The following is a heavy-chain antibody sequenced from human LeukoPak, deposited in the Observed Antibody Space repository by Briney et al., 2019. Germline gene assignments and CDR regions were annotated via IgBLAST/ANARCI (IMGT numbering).Heavy chain of an antibody. J-gene: IGHJ3*02. CDR3: ARVKRAVTSTGEAFDI. D-gene: IGHD6-19*01. CDR1: GYTFTNYA. Sequence: PMASVKVSCKASGYTFTNYAMNWVRQAPGQGLEWMGLINTNTGNPTYAQGFTGRFVFSLVTSVSTAYLQISSLKAADTALYYCARVKRAVTSTGEAFDIWGLGTMVTVSS. CDR2: INTNTGNP. V-gene: IGHV7-4-1*02.